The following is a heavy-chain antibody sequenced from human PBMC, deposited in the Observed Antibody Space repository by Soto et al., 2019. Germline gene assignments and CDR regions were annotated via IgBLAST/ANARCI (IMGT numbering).Heavy chain of an antibody. Sequence: SLRLSCSSSLFTFSSYGMHLVLQAPGKGLEWVAVISYDGSNKYYADSVKGRFTISRDNSKNTLYLQMNSLRAEDTAVYYCAKEFVAYGMEVWGQGTTVTVSS. CDR2: ISYDGSNK. CDR1: LFTFSSYG. D-gene: IGHD2-21*01. V-gene: IGHV3-30*18. CDR3: AKEFVAYGMEV. J-gene: IGHJ6*02.